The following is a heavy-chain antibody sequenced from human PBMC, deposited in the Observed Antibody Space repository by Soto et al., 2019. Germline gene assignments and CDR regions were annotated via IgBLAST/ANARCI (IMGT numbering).Heavy chain of an antibody. V-gene: IGHV4-59*01. CDR1: GGSISSYD. Sequence: SETLSLTCTVSGGSISSYDWSWIRQPPGKGLEWIGYIYYSGSTNYNPSLKSRVTISVDTSKNQFSLKLSSVTAADTAVYYCARVEPTYYDFWSGLYYYMDVWGKGTTVTVSS. CDR2: IYYSGST. CDR3: ARVEPTYYDFWSGLYYYMDV. D-gene: IGHD3-3*01. J-gene: IGHJ6*03.